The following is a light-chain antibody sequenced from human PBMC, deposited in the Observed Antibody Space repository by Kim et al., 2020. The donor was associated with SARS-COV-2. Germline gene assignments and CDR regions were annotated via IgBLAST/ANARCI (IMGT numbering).Light chain of an antibody. CDR2: SNN. V-gene: IGLV10-54*01. Sequence: RPIATLTCTGNSNNVGYEGASWLQQHQDNPPKLPSDSNNNRPSGISERLSASRSGNTASLTISGLQPEDEADYYFSAWDSSLSAWVFGGGTQLTVL. CDR3: SAWDSSLSAWV. J-gene: IGLJ3*02. CDR1: SNNVGYEG.